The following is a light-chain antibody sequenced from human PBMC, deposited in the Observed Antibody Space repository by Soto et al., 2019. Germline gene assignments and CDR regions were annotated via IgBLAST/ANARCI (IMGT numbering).Light chain of an antibody. CDR1: QTVRNNY. V-gene: IGKV3-20*01. Sequence: ELVLTQSPGTLSLSPGERVTLSCRASQTVRNNYLAWYQQKPGQAPRLLIYDASSRATGIPDRFSGGGSGTDFTLTISRLEPEDFAVYYCQQFSSYPLTFGGGTKVDIK. CDR3: QQFSSYPLT. CDR2: DAS. J-gene: IGKJ4*01.